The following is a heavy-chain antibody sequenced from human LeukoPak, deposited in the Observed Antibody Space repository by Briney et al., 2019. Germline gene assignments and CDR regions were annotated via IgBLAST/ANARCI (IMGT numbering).Heavy chain of an antibody. CDR3: ARHSRSAYSGYENAFDI. D-gene: IGHD5-12*01. CDR2: VYYSTNT. V-gene: IGHV4-39*01. J-gene: IGHJ3*02. CDR1: GDSISSSSYY. Sequence: SETLSLTCTVSGDSISSSSYYRDWIRQPPGKGLEWIGNVYYSTNTYYNPSLKSRVTISVDTSKNQFSLKLSSVTAADTAIYYCARHSRSAYSGYENAFDIWGQGTVVTVSS.